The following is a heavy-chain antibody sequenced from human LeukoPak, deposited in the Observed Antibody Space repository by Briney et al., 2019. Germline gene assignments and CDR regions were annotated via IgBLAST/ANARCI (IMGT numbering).Heavy chain of an antibody. V-gene: IGHV3-23*01. D-gene: IGHD2-2*01. CDR1: GFTFSSYA. Sequence: TGGSLRLSCAASGFTFSSYAMSWVRQAPGKGLEWVSAISGSGGSTYYADSVKGRFTISRDNSKNTLYLQMDSLRAEDTAVYYCAKDRHIVVVPAATAPFDYWGQGTLVTVSS. CDR2: ISGSGGST. CDR3: AKDRHIVVVPAATAPFDY. J-gene: IGHJ4*02.